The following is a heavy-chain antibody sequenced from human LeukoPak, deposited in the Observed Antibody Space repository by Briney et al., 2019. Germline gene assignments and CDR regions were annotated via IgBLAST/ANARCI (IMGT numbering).Heavy chain of an antibody. Sequence: SGGSLRLSCAASGFTFSSYSMNWVRQAPGKGLEWVSYISSSSSTIYYADSVKGRFTISRDNAKNSLYLQMNSLRAEDTAVYYCATKSYYMDVWGKGTTVTVSS. CDR3: ATKSYYMDV. CDR2: ISSSSSTI. J-gene: IGHJ6*03. D-gene: IGHD1/OR15-1a*01. CDR1: GFTFSSYS. V-gene: IGHV3-48*01.